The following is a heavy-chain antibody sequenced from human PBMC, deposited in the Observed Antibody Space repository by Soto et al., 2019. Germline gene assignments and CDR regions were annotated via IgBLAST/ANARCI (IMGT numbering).Heavy chain of an antibody. CDR3: ASDLGLGSGSVGH. Sequence: EVQLVESGGGLVQPGGSLRLSCAASEFIFSASWMHWVRQAPGKGLVWVARIRGDGADSNYADSVKGRFTISRDNDKSTLYRPLNSLLAEDTAVYYCASDLGLGSGSVGHWGQGPLVTVSA. J-gene: IGHJ4*02. CDR2: IRGDGADS. D-gene: IGHD3-10*01. V-gene: IGHV3-74*01. CDR1: EFIFSASW.